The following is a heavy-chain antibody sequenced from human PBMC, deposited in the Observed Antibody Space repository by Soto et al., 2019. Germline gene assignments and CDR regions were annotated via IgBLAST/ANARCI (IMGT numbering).Heavy chain of an antibody. J-gene: IGHJ5*02. Sequence: QITLNESGPPLVKPTETLTLTCTFSGFSLTTSGVGVGWIRQPPGKALEWLALIYWDDDKRYSPSLESRLTITKDTSKSQVVLTMTDMDPVDTATYYGAHRGYSPQDIVVAGGFDPWGQGILVTVSS. D-gene: IGHD2-15*01. CDR1: GFSLTTSGVG. V-gene: IGHV2-5*02. CDR3: AHRGYSPQDIVVAGGFDP. CDR2: IYWDDDK.